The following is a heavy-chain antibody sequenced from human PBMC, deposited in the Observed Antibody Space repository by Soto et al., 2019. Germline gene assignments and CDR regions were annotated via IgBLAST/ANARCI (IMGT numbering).Heavy chain of an antibody. D-gene: IGHD2-15*01. CDR3: ARESRYCSGGSCSSQHAFDI. Sequence: QVQLVESGGGLVHPGMSLRLSCAASGFSFSHYAMHWVCKAPGKGLEWVAFISYDGSNEYYADSVRGRFTISRDNTENTLYLQMNSLRAEDTAEYYCARESRYCSGGSCSSQHAFDIWGQGTMVTVSS. CDR2: ISYDGSNE. V-gene: IGHV3-30-3*01. CDR1: GFSFSHYA. J-gene: IGHJ3*02.